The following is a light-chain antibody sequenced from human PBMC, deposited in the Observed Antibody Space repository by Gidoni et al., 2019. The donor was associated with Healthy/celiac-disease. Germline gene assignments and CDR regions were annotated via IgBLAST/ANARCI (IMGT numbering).Light chain of an antibody. CDR2: EDT. V-gene: IGLV2-23*01. CDR3: CSYEGSSTPWV. Sequence: QSALTQPVSVSGSPGQPITIPCTVTSSDVGNYNLVSWYQHHPGQTPKVMIYEDTTRPSGVANSCSGSKSGNTASLIITGLQAEDEDDYYCCSYEGSSTPWVFGGGTKLTVL. J-gene: IGLJ3*02. CDR1: SSDVGNYNL.